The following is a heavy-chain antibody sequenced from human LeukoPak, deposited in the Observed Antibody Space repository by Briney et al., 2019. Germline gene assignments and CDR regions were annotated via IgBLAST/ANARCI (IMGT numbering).Heavy chain of an antibody. CDR2: IYYSGST. V-gene: IGHV4-61*05. CDR1: GGSISSSSYY. Sequence: PSETLSLTCTVSGGSISSSSYYWGWIRQPPGKGLEWIGYIYYSGSTNYNPSLKSRVTISVDTSKNQFSLKLSSVTAADTAVYYCARGRPAVTSYFDYWGQGTLVTVSS. D-gene: IGHD4-17*01. J-gene: IGHJ4*02. CDR3: ARGRPAVTSYFDY.